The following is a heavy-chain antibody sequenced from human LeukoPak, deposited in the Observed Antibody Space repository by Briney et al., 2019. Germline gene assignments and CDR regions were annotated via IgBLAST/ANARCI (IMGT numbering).Heavy chain of an antibody. V-gene: IGHV1-8*03. Sequence: EASVKVSCKASGYTFTSYDINWVRQATGQGLEWMGWMNPNSGNTGYAQKFQGRVTITRNTSISTAYMELSSLRSEDTAVYYCARGLGQQLVPPDDAFDIWGQGTMVTVSS. D-gene: IGHD6-13*01. CDR2: MNPNSGNT. CDR1: GYTFTSYD. J-gene: IGHJ3*02. CDR3: ARGLGQQLVPPDDAFDI.